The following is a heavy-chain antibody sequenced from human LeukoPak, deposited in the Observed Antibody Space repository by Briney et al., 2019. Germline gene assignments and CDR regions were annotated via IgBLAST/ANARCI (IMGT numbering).Heavy chain of an antibody. J-gene: IGHJ6*02. V-gene: IGHV3-7*01. CDR2: MNQDGSAK. Sequence: GGSLRLSCAASGFTFSDSWMSWVRQAPGKGLEWVANMNQDGSAKGYVDSVKGRFTISGDNARNSLYLQMSSLRPEDTAVYYCATYTHWVAGDVWGQGTTVTVSS. CDR3: ATYTHWVAGDV. D-gene: IGHD3-16*01. CDR1: GFTFSDSW.